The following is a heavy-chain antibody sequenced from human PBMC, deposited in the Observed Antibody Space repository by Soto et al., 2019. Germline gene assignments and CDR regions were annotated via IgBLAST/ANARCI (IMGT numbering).Heavy chain of an antibody. V-gene: IGHV4-30-4*01. D-gene: IGHD3-10*01. CDR3: ARFYLSSAGGYYGMYF. CDR1: GGSISSGDYY. CDR2: IYYSGST. J-gene: IGHJ6*02. Sequence: PSETLSLTCTVSGGSISSGDYYWSWIRQPPGKGLEWIGYIYYSGSTYYNPSLKSRVTISVDTSKNQFSLKLSSVTAADTAVYYCARFYLSSAGGYYGMYFCGRGSTVT.